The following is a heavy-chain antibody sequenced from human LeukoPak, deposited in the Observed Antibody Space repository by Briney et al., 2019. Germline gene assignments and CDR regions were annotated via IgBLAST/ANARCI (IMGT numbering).Heavy chain of an antibody. J-gene: IGHJ4*02. CDR2: ISGSGGST. CDR3: AKPHYYDSSGYWGY. CDR1: GFTFSSYA. V-gene: IGHV3-23*01. Sequence: GGSLRLSCAASGFTFSSYAMSWVRQAPGKGLEWVSAISGSGGSTYYADSVKGRFTISRDNSKNTLYLQMNSLRAEDTAVYYCAKPHYYDSSGYWGYWGQGTLVTVSS. D-gene: IGHD3-22*01.